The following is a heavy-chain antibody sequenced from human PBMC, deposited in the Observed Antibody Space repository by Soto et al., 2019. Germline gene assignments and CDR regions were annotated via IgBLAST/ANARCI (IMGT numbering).Heavy chain of an antibody. CDR2: IYYSGRT. CDR1: GGSISSGYF. J-gene: IGHJ4*02. CDR3: ARFAKEENPKVESWYAFDI. D-gene: IGHD6-13*01. V-gene: IGHV4-31*03. Sequence: VQLQESGPGLVKPSQTLSLTCTVSGGSISSGYFWSWIRQHPGKGLEWIGNIYYSGRTYYNPSLASRVAISVDTSKSQFTLKVSSVTAADTARYYCARFAKEENPKVESWYAFDIWGQGTLVTVSS.